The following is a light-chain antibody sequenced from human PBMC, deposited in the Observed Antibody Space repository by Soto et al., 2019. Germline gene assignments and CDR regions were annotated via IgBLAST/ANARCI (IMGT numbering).Light chain of an antibody. CDR3: MQGTHWPRT. CDR1: QTLVYSDGNIY. Sequence: DVVLTQSPLSLPVTLGQPASISCRSSQTLVYSDGNIYLNWFHQRPGQSPRRLIYKVSDRDSGVPDRCSGSGSGTDFTLKISRVEAGDGGVYFCMQGTHWPRTFGQGTKVEIK. CDR2: KVS. V-gene: IGKV2-30*01. J-gene: IGKJ1*01.